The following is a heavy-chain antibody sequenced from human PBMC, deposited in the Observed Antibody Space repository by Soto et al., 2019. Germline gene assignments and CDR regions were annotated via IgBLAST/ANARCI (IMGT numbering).Heavy chain of an antibody. CDR2: IIPIFGTA. CDR3: ARGCRYYDFWSGRGWFDP. D-gene: IGHD3-3*01. CDR1: GGTFSSYA. V-gene: IGHV1-69*13. J-gene: IGHJ5*02. Sequence: SVKVSCKASGGTFSSYAISWVRQAPGQGLEWMGGIIPIFGTANYAQKFQGRVTITADESTSTAYMELSSLRSEDTAVYYCARGCRYYDFWSGRGWFDPWGQGTLVTVSS.